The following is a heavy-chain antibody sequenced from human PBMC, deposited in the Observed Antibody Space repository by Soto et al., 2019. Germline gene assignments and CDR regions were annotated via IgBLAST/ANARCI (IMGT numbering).Heavy chain of an antibody. D-gene: IGHD3-3*01. J-gene: IGHJ6*02. CDR1: GGTFSSYA. Sequence: SVKVSCKASGGTFSSYAISWVRQAPGQGLEWMGGIIPIFGTANYAQKFQGRVTITADESTSTAYMELSSLRSEDTAVYYCARGGITIFGGAFDYYGMDVWGQGTTVTVSS. CDR3: ARGGITIFGGAFDYYGMDV. CDR2: IIPIFGTA. V-gene: IGHV1-69*13.